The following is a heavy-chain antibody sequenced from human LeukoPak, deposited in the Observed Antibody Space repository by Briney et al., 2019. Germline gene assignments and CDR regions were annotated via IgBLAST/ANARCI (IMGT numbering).Heavy chain of an antibody. CDR3: ARGGVVVTATHYYYYYGMDV. D-gene: IGHD2-21*02. CDR2: IKQDGSEK. V-gene: IGHV3-7*01. J-gene: IGHJ6*02. CDR1: GFTFSRYW. Sequence: GGSLRLSCAASGFTFSRYWMSWMRQAPGKGLEWVANIKQDGSEKYYVDSVKGRFTISRDNAKNSLYLQMNSLRAEDTAVYYCARGGVVVTATHYYYYYGMDVWGQGTTVTVSS.